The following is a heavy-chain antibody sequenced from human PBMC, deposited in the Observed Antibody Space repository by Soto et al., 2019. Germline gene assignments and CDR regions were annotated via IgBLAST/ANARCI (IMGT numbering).Heavy chain of an antibody. V-gene: IGHV1-2*02. Sequence: QVQLVQSGAEVKKPGASVKVSCKASGHTFIDYYLHXXRQAPGQGLEWMGWINPNSGGTNLALRFQGRVTMTRDTSVSTVYVELSGLRSDDTAVYYCAGGRYYYAMDVWGRGTTVTVSS. CDR2: INPNSGGT. CDR1: GHTFIDYY. CDR3: AGGRYYYAMDV. J-gene: IGHJ6*02. D-gene: IGHD3-10*01.